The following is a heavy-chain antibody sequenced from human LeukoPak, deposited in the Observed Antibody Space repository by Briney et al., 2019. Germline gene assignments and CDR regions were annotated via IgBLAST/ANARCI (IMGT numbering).Heavy chain of an antibody. V-gene: IGHV3-23*01. CDR1: GFTFSSYA. Sequence: QTGGSLRLSCAASGFTFSSYAMSWVRQAPGKGLEWVSAISGSGGSTYYADSVKGRFTISRDNSKNTLYLQMNSLRAEDTALYYCSAAPMDDAFDIWGQGTMVTVSS. CDR2: ISGSGGST. D-gene: IGHD6-25*01. CDR3: SAAPMDDAFDI. J-gene: IGHJ3*02.